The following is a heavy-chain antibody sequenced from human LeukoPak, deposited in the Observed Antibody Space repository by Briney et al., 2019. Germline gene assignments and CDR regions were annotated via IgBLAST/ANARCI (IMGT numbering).Heavy chain of an antibody. CDR1: GGSISSYY. J-gene: IGHJ4*02. V-gene: IGHV4-59*01. Sequence: SETLSLTCTVSGGSISSYYWSWIRQPPGKGLEWIGYIYYSGSANYNPSLKSRVTISVDTSKNQFSLKLSSVTAADTAVYYCARDLDYWGQGTLVTVSS. CDR3: ARDLDY. CDR2: IYYSGSA.